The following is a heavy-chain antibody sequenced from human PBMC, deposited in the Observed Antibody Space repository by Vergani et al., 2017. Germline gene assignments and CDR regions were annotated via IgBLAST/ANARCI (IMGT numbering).Heavy chain of an antibody. J-gene: IGHJ3*02. CDR2: ISSSSSTI. V-gene: IGHV3-48*01. CDR3: ASNCHGGGDNGVCYGHDAFDI. CDR1: GFTFSSYS. D-gene: IGHD2-8*01. Sequence: EVQLVESGGGLVQPGGSLRLSCAASGFTFSSYSMNWVRQAPGKGLEWVSYISSSSSTIYYADSVKGRFTISRDNAKNSLYLQMNSLRAEDTAVYYCASNCHGGGDNGVCYGHDAFDIWGQGTMVTVSS.